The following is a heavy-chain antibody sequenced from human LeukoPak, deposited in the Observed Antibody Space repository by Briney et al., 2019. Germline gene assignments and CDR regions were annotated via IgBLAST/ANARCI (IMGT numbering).Heavy chain of an antibody. J-gene: IGHJ4*02. Sequence: PSETLSLTCTVSGGSISSYYWSWIRQPPGKGLEWIGYIYYSGSTYYNPSLKSRVTISVDTSKNQFSLKLSSVTAADTAVYYCARGYKALNGWGQGTLVTVSS. CDR1: GGSISSYY. CDR2: IYYSGST. CDR3: ARGYKALNG. D-gene: IGHD5-24*01. V-gene: IGHV4-59*12.